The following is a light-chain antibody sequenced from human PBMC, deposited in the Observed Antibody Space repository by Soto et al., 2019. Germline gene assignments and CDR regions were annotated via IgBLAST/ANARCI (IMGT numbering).Light chain of an antibody. V-gene: IGKV1-27*01. J-gene: IGKJ1*01. CDR2: DAS. CDR1: QGISNS. Sequence: DIQMTQSPCSLSASVGDRVTISFRASQGISNSLAWCQQRPGQVPKLLIYDASTLQSGVPSRFSGSGSGTDFTLTISSLQPEDVATYYCQEYNSAHRTFGQGTKVDIK. CDR3: QEYNSAHRT.